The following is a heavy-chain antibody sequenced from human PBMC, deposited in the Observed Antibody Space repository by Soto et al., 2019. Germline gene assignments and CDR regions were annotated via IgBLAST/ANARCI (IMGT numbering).Heavy chain of an antibody. Sequence: QVQLVQSGAEVKKPGSSVKVSCTASGGTFSSYAISWVRQAPGQGLEWMGGIIPIFGTANYAQKFQGRVTITADESTSTAYMEVSSLRSEDTAVYYCARVMKYYDSSGYYYHAFDIWGQGTMVTVSS. CDR2: IIPIFGTA. CDR1: GGTFSSYA. V-gene: IGHV1-69*01. CDR3: ARVMKYYDSSGYYYHAFDI. D-gene: IGHD3-22*01. J-gene: IGHJ3*02.